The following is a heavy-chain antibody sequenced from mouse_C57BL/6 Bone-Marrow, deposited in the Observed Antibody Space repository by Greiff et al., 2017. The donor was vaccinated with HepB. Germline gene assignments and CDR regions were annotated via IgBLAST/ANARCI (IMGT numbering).Heavy chain of an antibody. D-gene: IGHD1-1*01. V-gene: IGHV5-6*01. J-gene: IGHJ1*03. CDR2: ISSGGSYT. Sequence: VQLVESGGDLVKPGGSLKLSCAASGFTFSSYGMSWVRQTPDKRLERVATISSGGSYTYYPDSVKGRFTISRDNAKNTLYLQMSSLKSEDTAMYYCARHRITTVWYFDVWGTGTTVTVSS. CDR1: GFTFSSYG. CDR3: ARHRITTVWYFDV.